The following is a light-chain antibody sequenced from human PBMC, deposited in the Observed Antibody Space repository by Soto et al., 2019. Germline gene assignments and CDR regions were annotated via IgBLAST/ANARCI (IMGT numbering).Light chain of an antibody. J-gene: IGLJ2*01. Sequence: SYELTQPPSVSVAPGKTAKITCGGNNIGSKSVHWYEQKPGQAPVLVIYYDSARPSGITERFSGSNSGNTASLSIGRVEAGDEADYYCQVWDSSSDHVVFGGGTQLTVL. CDR2: YDS. CDR1: NIGSKS. CDR3: QVWDSSSDHVV. V-gene: IGLV3-21*04.